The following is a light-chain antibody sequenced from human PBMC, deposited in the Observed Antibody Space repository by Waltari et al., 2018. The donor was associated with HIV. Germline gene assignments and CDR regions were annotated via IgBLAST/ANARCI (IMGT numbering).Light chain of an antibody. J-gene: IGKJ4*01. CDR1: QSVTSN. CDR3: QQYDNWLS. Sequence: VMTQSPATLSVSPGERATLSCRASQSVTSNLAWYQLKPGQAPRPLMYGASTGATGIPARFSGSGSGTEFTLTISSLQSEDFAVYVCQQYDNWLSFGGGTKVEIK. V-gene: IGKV3-15*01. CDR2: GAS.